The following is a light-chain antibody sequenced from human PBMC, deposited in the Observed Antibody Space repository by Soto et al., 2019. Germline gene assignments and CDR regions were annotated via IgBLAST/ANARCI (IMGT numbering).Light chain of an antibody. Sequence: QSALTQPPSASGTPGQRVTISCSGSRSNIGSNTVNWYLQLPGTAPKLLIYRNNQRPSGVPDRFSGSKSGTSASLAISGLQSEDEADYYCAAWDDSLNGDVVFGGGTKLTVL. J-gene: IGLJ2*01. V-gene: IGLV1-44*01. CDR1: RSNIGSNT. CDR2: RNN. CDR3: AAWDDSLNGDVV.